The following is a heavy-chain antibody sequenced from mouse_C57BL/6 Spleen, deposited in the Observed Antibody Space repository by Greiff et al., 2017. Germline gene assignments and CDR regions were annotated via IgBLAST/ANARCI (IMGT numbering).Heavy chain of an antibody. CDR2: ISGGGGNT. CDR3: ARLLRTAHFDY. J-gene: IGHJ2*01. V-gene: IGHV5-9*01. Sequence: EVMLVESGGGLVKPGGSLKLSCAASGFTFSSYTMSWVRQTPEKRLEWVATISGGGGNTDYPDSVKGRFTISRDNAKTTLYLQMSSLRSEDTALYYCARLLRTAHFDYWGQGTTLTVSS. D-gene: IGHD4-1*01. CDR1: GFTFSSYT.